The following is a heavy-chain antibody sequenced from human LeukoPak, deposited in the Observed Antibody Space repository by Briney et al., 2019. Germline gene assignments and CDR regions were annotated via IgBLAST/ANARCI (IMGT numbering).Heavy chain of an antibody. CDR2: INHSGST. Sequence: SETLSLTCAVYGGSFSGYYRSRIRQPPGKGLEWIGEINHSGSTNYNPSLKSRVTISVDTSKNQFSLKLSSVTAADTAVYYCATGVAAGPFDYWGQGTLVTVSS. D-gene: IGHD6-6*01. J-gene: IGHJ4*02. V-gene: IGHV4-34*01. CDR1: GGSFSGYY. CDR3: ATGVAAGPFDY.